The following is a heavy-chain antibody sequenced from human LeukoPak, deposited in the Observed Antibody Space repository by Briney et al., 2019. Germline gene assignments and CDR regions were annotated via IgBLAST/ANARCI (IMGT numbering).Heavy chain of an antibody. CDR2: ISGSGGST. Sequence: HPGGSLRLSCAASGFTFSSYAMSWVRQAPGKGLGWVSAISGSGGSTYYADSVKGRFTISRDNSKNTLYLQMNSLRAEDTAVYYCAKDTSRGSSWSRDTSSNYFDYWGQGTLVTVSS. CDR3: AKDTSRGSSWSRDTSSNYFDY. V-gene: IGHV3-23*01. J-gene: IGHJ4*02. D-gene: IGHD6-13*01. CDR1: GFTFSSYA.